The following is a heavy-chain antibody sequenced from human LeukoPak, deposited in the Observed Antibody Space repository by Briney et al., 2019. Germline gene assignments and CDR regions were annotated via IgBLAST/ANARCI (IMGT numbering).Heavy chain of an antibody. D-gene: IGHD3-22*01. Sequence: GGSLRLSCAASGITFSNAWMKSKTDGGTTDYAAPVKGRFTISRDDSKNTLYLQMNSLKTEDTAVYYCTTPPYDEDYWGQGTLVTVSS. CDR2: SKTDGGTT. J-gene: IGHJ4*02. CDR3: TTPPYDEDY. CDR1: GITFSNAW. V-gene: IGHV3-15*01.